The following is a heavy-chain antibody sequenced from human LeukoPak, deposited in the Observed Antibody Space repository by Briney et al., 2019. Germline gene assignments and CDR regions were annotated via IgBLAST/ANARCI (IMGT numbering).Heavy chain of an antibody. CDR1: GFTFSSYS. Sequence: GGSLRLSCAASGFTFSSYSMNWVRLAPGKGLEWISYISGGGTPVYYADSVEGRFTVSRDNEKNSLYLQMNSLRADDTAVYYCARDFRSSSWYIGDYWGQGAQVTVSP. V-gene: IGHV3-48*01. D-gene: IGHD6-13*01. CDR2: ISGGGTPV. CDR3: ARDFRSSSWYIGDY. J-gene: IGHJ4*02.